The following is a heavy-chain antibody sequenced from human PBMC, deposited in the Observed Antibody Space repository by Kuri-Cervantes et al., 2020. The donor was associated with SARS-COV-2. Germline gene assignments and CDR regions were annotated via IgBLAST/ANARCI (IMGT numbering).Heavy chain of an antibody. CDR1: GFTFSNYA. CDR2: ITGTGRNT. V-gene: IGHV3-23*01. D-gene: IGHD2-15*01. J-gene: IGHJ1*01. CDR3: AKDGFVGGLGSPGRAYFQH. Sequence: GGSLRLSCAASGFTFSNYAMNWVRQAPGEGLEWVSGITGTGRNTYYADSVKGRFTISREKSKNTLYLQMNSLRVEDTAVYYCAKDGFVGGLGSPGRAYFQHWGQGTLVTVSS.